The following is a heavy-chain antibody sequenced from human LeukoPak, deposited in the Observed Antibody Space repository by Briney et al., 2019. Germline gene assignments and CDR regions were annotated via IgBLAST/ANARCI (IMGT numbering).Heavy chain of an antibody. CDR2: ISYDGSNK. D-gene: IGHD5-12*01. Sequence: PGGSLRLSCAASGFTFSSYGMHWVRQAPGKGLEWVAVISYDGSNKYYADSVKGRFTISRDNSKNTLYLQMNSPRAEDTAVYYCAKDRLRGAYFDYWGQGTLVTVSS. CDR1: GFTFSSYG. V-gene: IGHV3-30*18. CDR3: AKDRLRGAYFDY. J-gene: IGHJ4*02.